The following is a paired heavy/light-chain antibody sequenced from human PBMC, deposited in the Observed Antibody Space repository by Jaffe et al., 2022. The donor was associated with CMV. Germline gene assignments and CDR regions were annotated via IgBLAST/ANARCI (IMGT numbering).Light chain of an antibody. Sequence: QSVLTQPPSASGTPGQRVTISCSGSNSNVGSNSVNWYRHLPGSAPKLLIYDDNHRPSGVPERFSGSKSATSASLAISGLQSEDDSTYYCSSWDDSLNGWVFGGGTKLAVL. CDR2: DDN. CDR3: SSWDDSLNGWV. CDR1: NSNVGSNS. J-gene: IGLJ3*02. V-gene: IGLV1-44*01.
Heavy chain of an antibody. CDR1: GFTFSSFW. CDR3: VREWDFGYESYFDY. J-gene: IGHJ4*02. V-gene: IGHV3-7*01. CDR2: IKQDGSQI. Sequence: EVQLVESGGGLVQPGGSLRLSCAASGFTFSSFWMTWVRQAPGKGLEWVANIKQDGSQIYYLDSVKGRFTISRDNAKNSVYLHMNNLTPDDTAVYHCVREWDFGYESYFDYWGQGTLVAVSA. D-gene: IGHD5-12*01.